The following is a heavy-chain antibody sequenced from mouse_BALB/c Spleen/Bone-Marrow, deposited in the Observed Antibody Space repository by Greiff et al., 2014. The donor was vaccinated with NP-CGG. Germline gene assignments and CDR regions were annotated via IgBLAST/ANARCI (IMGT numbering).Heavy chain of an antibody. CDR2: INPSSGYT. CDR3: ARRYGSLWYFDA. D-gene: IGHD1-1*01. J-gene: IGHJ1*01. V-gene: IGHV1-7*01. CDR1: GYTFTDYW. Sequence: QVQLQQSGAELAKPGASVKMSCKASGYTFTDYWMHWVKQRPGQGLEWIGYINPSSGYTEYNQKFKDKATLTADKSSSTAYMQLNILTSEDSAVYYCARRYGSLWYFDAWGAGTTVTVSS.